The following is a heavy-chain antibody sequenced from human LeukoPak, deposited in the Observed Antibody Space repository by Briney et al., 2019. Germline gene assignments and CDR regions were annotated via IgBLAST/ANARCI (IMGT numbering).Heavy chain of an antibody. V-gene: IGHV3-21*01. CDR3: ARVYGGVLFDY. Sequence: GGFLRLSCAASGFTFSSYSMNWVRQAPGKGLEWVSSISSSSSYIYYADSVKGRFTISRDNAKNSLYLQMNSLRAEDTAVYYCARVYGGVLFDYWGQGTLVSVSS. CDR2: ISSSSSYI. CDR1: GFTFSSYS. J-gene: IGHJ4*02. D-gene: IGHD3-16*01.